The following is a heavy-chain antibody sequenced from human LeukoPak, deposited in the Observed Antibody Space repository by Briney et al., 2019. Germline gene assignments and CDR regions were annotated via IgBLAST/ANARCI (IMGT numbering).Heavy chain of an antibody. Sequence: SETLSLTCTVSGGSVSSGSYYWSWIRQPPGKGLEWIGYIYYSGSTNYNPSLKSRVTISVDTSKNQFSLKLSSVTAADTAVYYCARDRYSSSWYTTYYYGMDVWGQGTTVTVSS. CDR1: GGSVSSGSYY. V-gene: IGHV4-61*01. CDR2: IYYSGST. D-gene: IGHD6-13*01. CDR3: ARDRYSSSWYTTYYYGMDV. J-gene: IGHJ6*02.